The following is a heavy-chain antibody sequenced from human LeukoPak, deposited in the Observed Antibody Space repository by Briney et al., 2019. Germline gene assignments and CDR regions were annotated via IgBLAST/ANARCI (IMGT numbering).Heavy chain of an antibody. J-gene: IGHJ4*02. CDR3: ANEYSSSWYERGLLIDY. D-gene: IGHD6-13*01. Sequence: PGGSLRLSCAASGFTFSSYGMHWVRQAPGKGLEWVAFIRYDGSDKYYADSVKGRFTISRDNSKNTLYLQMNSLRAEDTAVYYCANEYSSSWYERGLLIDYWGQGTLVTVSS. CDR2: IRYDGSDK. CDR1: GFTFSSYG. V-gene: IGHV3-30*02.